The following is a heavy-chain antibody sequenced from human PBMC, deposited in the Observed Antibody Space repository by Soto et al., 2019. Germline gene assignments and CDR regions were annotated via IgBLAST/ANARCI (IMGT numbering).Heavy chain of an antibody. CDR1: GGSISSSSYY. J-gene: IGHJ4*02. CDR2: VYYRGST. CDR3: ATDDCWRGNGAD. Sequence: QLQLQESGPRLVKPSETLSLTCTVSGGSISSSSYYWGWIRQPPGKGLEWIGSVYYRGSTYYNPSLKSRVTLSLDTSKHQFSLNLSAVTAADTAVYYCATDDCWRGNGADWGQGTLVTVSS. D-gene: IGHD3-3*01. V-gene: IGHV4-39*01.